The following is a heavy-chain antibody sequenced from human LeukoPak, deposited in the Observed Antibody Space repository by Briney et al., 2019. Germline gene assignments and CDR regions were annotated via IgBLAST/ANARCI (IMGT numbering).Heavy chain of an antibody. D-gene: IGHD2-15*01. Sequence: PGGSLRLSCAASGFTFSSYAMSWVRQAPGKGLEWVSTIAVVGGNTHYADSVEGRFTISRQDSNNALHLQLNSLRAEDTAIYYCARDCCSGGGPLDIWGQGTLVTVSS. V-gene: IGHV3-23*01. CDR3: ARDCCSGGGPLDI. CDR1: GFTFSSYA. J-gene: IGHJ4*02. CDR2: IAVVGGNT.